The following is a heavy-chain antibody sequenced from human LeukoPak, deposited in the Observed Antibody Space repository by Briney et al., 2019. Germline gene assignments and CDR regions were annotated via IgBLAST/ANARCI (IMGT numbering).Heavy chain of an antibody. D-gene: IGHD3-22*01. CDR3: ARRAGNSSAYDY. V-gene: IGHV3-53*01. J-gene: IGHJ4*02. Sequence: GGSLRLSCAASGFTVSSNYMSCVRQAPGKGLEWVSVIYSGGSTYYADSVKGRFTISRDNSKNTLYLQMNSLRAEDTAVYYCARRAGNSSAYDYWGQGTLVTVSS. CDR2: IYSGGST. CDR1: GFTVSSNY.